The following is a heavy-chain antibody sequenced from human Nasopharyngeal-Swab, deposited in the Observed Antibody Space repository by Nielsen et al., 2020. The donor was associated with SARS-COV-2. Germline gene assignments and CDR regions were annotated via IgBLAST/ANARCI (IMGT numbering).Heavy chain of an antibody. D-gene: IGHD3-10*01. Sequence: GGSLRLSCAASGFTFNNYNFNWVRQAPGKGLEWVSSISSSSSYIYYADSVKGRFTISRDNAKNSLYLQMNSLRAEDTAVYYCAKEKSLVRGVIHYWGQGSLVIVSS. J-gene: IGHJ4*02. CDR2: ISSSSSYI. CDR1: GFTFNNYN. V-gene: IGHV3-21*01. CDR3: AKEKSLVRGVIHY.